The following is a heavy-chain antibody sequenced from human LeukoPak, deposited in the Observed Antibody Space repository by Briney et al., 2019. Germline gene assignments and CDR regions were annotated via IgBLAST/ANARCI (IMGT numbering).Heavy chain of an antibody. CDR1: GYTFTSYD. Sequence: GASVKVSCKASGYTFTSYDINWVRQATGQGLEWMGWMNPNSGNTGYAQKFQGRVTMTRNTSISTAYMELSSLRSEDTAVYYCGRKPYCYYYMDVWGKGTTVTVSS. J-gene: IGHJ6*03. CDR3: GRKPYCYYYMDV. CDR2: MNPNSGNT. V-gene: IGHV1-8*01.